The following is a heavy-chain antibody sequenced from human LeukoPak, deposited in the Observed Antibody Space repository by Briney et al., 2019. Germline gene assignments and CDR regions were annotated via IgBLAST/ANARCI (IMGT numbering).Heavy chain of an antibody. J-gene: IGHJ6*03. Sequence: ASVKVSCKASGFTFTSYSMHWVRQAPGQGLEWMGIIDPSGGSTNYAQKFQGRVTMTRDMSTSTVYMELSSLRSEDTALYYCARLARYSSSPISPLYYYYYMDVWGKGTTVTVSS. CDR1: GFTFTSYS. CDR2: IDPSGGST. CDR3: ARLARYSSSPISPLYYYYYMDV. V-gene: IGHV1-46*01. D-gene: IGHD6-6*01.